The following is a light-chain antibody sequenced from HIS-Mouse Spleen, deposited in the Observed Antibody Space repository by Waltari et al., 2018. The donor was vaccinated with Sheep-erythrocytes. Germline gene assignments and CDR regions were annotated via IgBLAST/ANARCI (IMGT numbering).Light chain of an antibody. V-gene: IGLV2-11*01. CDR3: CSYAGSYNHV. CDR1: SSDVGVYNY. CDR2: DVS. J-gene: IGLJ1*01. Sequence: QSALTQPRSVSGSPGQSVTISCTGPSSDVGVYNYVSWYQQHPGKAPKLMIYDVSKRPSGVPDRFSGSKSGNTASLTISGLQAEDEADYYCCSYAGSYNHVFATGTKVTVL.